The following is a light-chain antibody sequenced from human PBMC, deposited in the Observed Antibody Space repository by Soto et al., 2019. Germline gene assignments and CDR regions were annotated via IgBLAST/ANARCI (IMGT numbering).Light chain of an antibody. J-gene: IGLJ1*01. CDR3: SSYATNYNYV. V-gene: IGLV2-8*01. CDR1: SSDVGGYNY. CDR2: EVS. Sequence: QSALTQPPSASGSPGQSVTISCTGTSSDVGGYNYVSWYQQHPGKAPKLMIFEVSKRSSGVPDCFSGSKSGNTASLTVSGLQAEDEADYYCSSYATNYNYVFGTGTKVTVL.